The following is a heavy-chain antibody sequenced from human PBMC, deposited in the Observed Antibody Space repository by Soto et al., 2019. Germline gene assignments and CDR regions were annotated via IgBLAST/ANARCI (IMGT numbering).Heavy chain of an antibody. J-gene: IGHJ6*02. Sequence: SVKVACKASGGTFSSYAISWVRQAPGQGLEWMGGIPIFGTANYAQKFQGRVTITADESTSTAYMELSSLRSEDTAVYYCARGRSLSIVVVVAATHYYYGMDVWGPGTTVTVSS. CDR3: ARGRSLSIVVVVAATHYYYGMDV. D-gene: IGHD2-15*01. CDR1: GGTFSSYA. V-gene: IGHV1-69*13. CDR2: IPIFGTA.